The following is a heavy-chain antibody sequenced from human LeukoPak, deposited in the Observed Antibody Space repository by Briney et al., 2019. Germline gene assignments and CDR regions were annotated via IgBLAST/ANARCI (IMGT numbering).Heavy chain of an antibody. CDR3: AKGDSSTVHLLTGH. CDR2: ISGSGSST. V-gene: IGHV3-23*01. J-gene: IGHJ4*02. Sequence: GGSLRLSCAASGFTFSSYAMTWVRQAPGEGLEWVTAISGSGSSTYYADSVKGRFTISRDNSKNTLCLQMNSLRAEDTAVYYCAKGDSSTVHLLTGHWGQGTLVTVSS. CDR1: GFTFSSYA. D-gene: IGHD3-9*01.